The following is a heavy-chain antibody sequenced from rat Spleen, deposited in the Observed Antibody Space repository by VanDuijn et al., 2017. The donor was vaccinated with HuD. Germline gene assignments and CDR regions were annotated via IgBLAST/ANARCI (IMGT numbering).Heavy chain of an antibody. CDR1: GFTFSDYY. Sequence: EVQLVESDGGLVQPGRSLKLSCAASGFTFSDYYMAWVRQAPTKGLEWVATISYDGSSTYYRDSVKGRFTISRDNAKSTLYLQMDSLRSEDTATYYCTREVGAYWGQGTLVTVSS. V-gene: IGHV5-29*01. J-gene: IGHJ3*01. CDR2: ISYDGSST. CDR3: TREVGAY.